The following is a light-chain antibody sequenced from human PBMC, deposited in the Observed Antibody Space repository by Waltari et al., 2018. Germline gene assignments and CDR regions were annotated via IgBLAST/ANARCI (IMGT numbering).Light chain of an antibody. CDR1: QRLTKNY. CDR2: GAS. V-gene: IGKV3-20*01. Sequence: RVSQRLTKNYLACDQRNPGQPLTLLIYGASSRAAGIPDRFSGSGSGTDFTLTISRLDPEDFAIYYCQQYGSSVMYTFGQGTKLEIK. CDR3: QQYGSSVMYT. J-gene: IGKJ2*01.